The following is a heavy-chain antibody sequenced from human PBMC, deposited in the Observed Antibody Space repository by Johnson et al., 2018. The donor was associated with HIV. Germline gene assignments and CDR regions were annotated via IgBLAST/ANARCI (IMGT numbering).Heavy chain of an antibody. J-gene: IGHJ3*02. CDR3: AREGGGYDGKGACDS. V-gene: IGHV3-30*04. CDR1: GFTFSSYA. CDR2: ISYDGSNK. D-gene: IGHD5-12*01. Sequence: QMQLVESGGGVVQPGRSLRLSCAASGFTFSSYAMHWVRQAPGKGLEWVAVISYDGSNKYYADSVKGRFTISRDNSKNTLYLQMNSLRAEDTAVYYCAREGGGYDGKGACDSWGQGTMVTVSS.